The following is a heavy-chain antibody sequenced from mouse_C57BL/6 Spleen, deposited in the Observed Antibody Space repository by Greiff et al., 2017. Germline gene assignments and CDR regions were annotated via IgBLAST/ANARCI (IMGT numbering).Heavy chain of an antibody. CDR1: GFTFSDYY. CDR2: INYDGSST. D-gene: IGHD1-1*01. V-gene: IGHV5-16*01. J-gene: IGHJ1*03. Sequence: DVKLVESEGGLVQPGSSMKLSCTASGFTFSDYYMAWVRQVPEKGLEWVANINYDGSSTYYLDSLKSRFIISRDNAKNILYLQMSSLKSEDTATYYCARDHHYYGSSYDWYFDVWGTGTTVTVSS. CDR3: ARDHHYYGSSYDWYFDV.